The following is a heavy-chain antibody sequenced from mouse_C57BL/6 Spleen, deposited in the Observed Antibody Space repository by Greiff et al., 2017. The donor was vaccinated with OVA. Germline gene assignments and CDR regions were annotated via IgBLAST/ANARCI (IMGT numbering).Heavy chain of an antibody. V-gene: IGHV10-1*01. D-gene: IGHD3-1*01. CDR1: GFSFNTYA. Sequence: EVQRVESGGGLVQPKGSLKLSCAASGFSFNTYAMNWVRQAPGKGLEWVARIRSKSNNYATYYADSVKDRFTISRDDSESMLYLQMNNLKTEDTAMYCCVRLGLGWYFDVWGTGTTVTVSS. CDR2: IRSKSNNYAT. CDR3: VRLGLGWYFDV. J-gene: IGHJ1*03.